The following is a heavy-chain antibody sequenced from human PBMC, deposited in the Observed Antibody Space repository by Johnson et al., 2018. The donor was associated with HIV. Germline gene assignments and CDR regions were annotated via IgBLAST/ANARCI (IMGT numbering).Heavy chain of an antibody. CDR2: ISSSGDII. CDR3: ASRSYGYVRHAFDI. V-gene: IGHV3-11*04. CDR1: GFTFSDYY. D-gene: IGHD5-18*01. J-gene: IGHJ3*02. Sequence: QVQLVESGGGLVKPGGSLRLSCAASGFTFSDYYMTWIRQAPGKGLEWLSFISSSGDIIRYADSVKGRFTISRDNAKNSLYLQMNSLRAEDTAVYYCASRSYGYVRHAFDIWGQGTMVTVSS.